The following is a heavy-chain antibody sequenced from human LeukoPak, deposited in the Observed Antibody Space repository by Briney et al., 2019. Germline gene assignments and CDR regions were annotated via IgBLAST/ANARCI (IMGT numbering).Heavy chain of an antibody. CDR3: ARVGSGLRVSGWFDS. Sequence: ASVKVSCKASGYTFTGYYMHWVRQAPGQGLEWMGWINPNSGGTNYAQKFQGRVTMTRDTSISTAYMELRSLRSDDTAVYYCARVGSGLRVSGWFDSWGQGTLVTVSS. D-gene: IGHD3-16*01. CDR2: INPNSGGT. J-gene: IGHJ5*01. V-gene: IGHV1-2*02. CDR1: GYTFTGYY.